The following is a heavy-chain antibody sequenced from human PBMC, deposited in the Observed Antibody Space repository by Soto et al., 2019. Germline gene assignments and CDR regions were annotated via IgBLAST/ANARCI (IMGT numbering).Heavy chain of an antibody. CDR3: ARGPHYYYGMDV. CDR2: ISPYNGNT. J-gene: IGHJ6*02. Sequence: ASVKVSCKASGYTFTTYGISWVRQAPGQGLEWMGWISPYNGNTLYAQKFQGRVTLTTDTSTSTAYMDLRSLRSDDTAVYYCARGPHYYYGMDVWGQGTTVTVSS. CDR1: GYTFTTYG. V-gene: IGHV1-18*01.